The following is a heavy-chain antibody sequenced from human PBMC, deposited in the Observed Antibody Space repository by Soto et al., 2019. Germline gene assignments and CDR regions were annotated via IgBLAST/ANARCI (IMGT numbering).Heavy chain of an antibody. V-gene: IGHV6-1*01. D-gene: IGHD3-10*01. CDR3: ARGGGNLYYYYGMDV. J-gene: IGHJ6*02. CDR1: GDSVSSNSAA. Sequence: SQTLSLTCAISGDSVSSNSAAWNWIRQSPSRSLEWLGRTFYRSKWYNDYAVSVKSRMTINPDTSKNRFSLQLNSVTPEDTAVYYCARGGGNLYYYYGMDVWGQGTSVTVSS. CDR2: TFYRSKWYN.